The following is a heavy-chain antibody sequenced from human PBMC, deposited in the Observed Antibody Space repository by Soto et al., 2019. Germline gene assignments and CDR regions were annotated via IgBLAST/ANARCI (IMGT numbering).Heavy chain of an antibody. CDR1: GFTFSHYT. CDR3: ARLPGPLVSVLYIYPLDAGESPSDVDI. D-gene: IGHD2-21*02. Sequence: QMQLVQSGGGVVQPGRSLRLSCAASGFTFSHYTMHWVRQAPGKGLEWVAVISFDGSNKLYADSVKGQFTMSKDNTQNALYLQMKDLRGEDTAVFYCARLPGPLVSVLYIYPLDAGESPSDVDIWGQGTTVTVSS. V-gene: IGHV3-30*04. CDR2: ISFDGSNK. J-gene: IGHJ6*02.